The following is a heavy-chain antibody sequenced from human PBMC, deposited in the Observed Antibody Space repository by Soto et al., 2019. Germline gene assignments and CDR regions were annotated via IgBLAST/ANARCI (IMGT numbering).Heavy chain of an antibody. Sequence: ASVKVSCKASGYTFTGYYMHWVRQAPGQGLEWMGWINPNSGGTNYAQKFQGWVTMTRDTSISTAYMELSRLRSDDTAVYYCANYVASTEIYSIWGKGTTITVSS. V-gene: IGHV1-2*04. J-gene: IGHJ6*04. CDR2: INPNSGGT. CDR3: ANYVASTEIYSI. D-gene: IGHD3-16*01. CDR1: GYTFTGYY.